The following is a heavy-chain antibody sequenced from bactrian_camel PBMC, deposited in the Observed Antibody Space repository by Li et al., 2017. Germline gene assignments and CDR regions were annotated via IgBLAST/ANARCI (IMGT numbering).Heavy chain of an antibody. D-gene: IGHD3*01. CDR2: INSGGSST. Sequence: DVQLVESGGGLVQPGGSLRLSCAASGFTFSAYAMTWVRQAPGKGLEWVSRINSGGSSTYYADSVKGRFTISRDNAKNLLYLQLSSLKTEDTAMYYCAVMRGVIWAEYNYWGQGTQVTVS. CDR1: GFTFSAYA. V-gene: IGHV3S31*01. CDR3: AVMRGVIWAEYNY. J-gene: IGHJ4*01.